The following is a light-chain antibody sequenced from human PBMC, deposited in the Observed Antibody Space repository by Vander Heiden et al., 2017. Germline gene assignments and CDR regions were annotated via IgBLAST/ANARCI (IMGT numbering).Light chain of an antibody. Sequence: EIVMTQSPASLAVSLGERAPIHGKASQSPFYASNIQSRLAWYQQKPGQPPKLLIYWASTRQSGVPDRFSGSGSGTDFTLTISSLQAEDVAVYYCQQYYSSPWTFGQGTKVEIK. V-gene: IGKV4-1*01. CDR1: QSPFYASNIQSR. CDR3: QQYYSSPWT. CDR2: WAS. J-gene: IGKJ1*01.